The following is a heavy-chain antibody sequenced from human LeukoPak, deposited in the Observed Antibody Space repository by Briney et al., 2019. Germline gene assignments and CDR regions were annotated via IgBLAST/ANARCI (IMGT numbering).Heavy chain of an antibody. CDR3: AKRAVAGNAFFDN. J-gene: IGHJ4*02. CDR2: ISGSGGST. D-gene: IGHD6-19*01. V-gene: IGHV3-23*01. Sequence: GESLRLSCAASGFTFSSYAMSWVRQAPGKGLEWVSSISGSGGSTYYADSVKGRFTISRDNSKNTLFLQMNSLRAEDMAVYWCAKRAVAGNAFFDNWGQGTLVTVSS. CDR1: GFTFSSYA.